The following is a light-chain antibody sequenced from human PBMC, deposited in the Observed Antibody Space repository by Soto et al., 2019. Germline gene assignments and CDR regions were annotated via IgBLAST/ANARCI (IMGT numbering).Light chain of an antibody. CDR3: QQRSNWPPT. V-gene: IGKV3-11*01. CDR2: DAS. Sequence: PGETATLSCRASQSVSSYLAWYQQKPGQAPRLLIYDASNRATGIPARFSGSGSGTDFTLTISSLEPEDFAVYYCQQRSNWPPTFGQGTKVDIK. CDR1: QSVSSY. J-gene: IGKJ1*01.